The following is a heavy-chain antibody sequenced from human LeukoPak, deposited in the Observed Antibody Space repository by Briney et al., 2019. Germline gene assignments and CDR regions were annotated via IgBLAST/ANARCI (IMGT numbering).Heavy chain of an antibody. Sequence: PSETLSLTCTVSGGSISSYYWSWIRQPPGKGLEWIGYIYYSGSTNYNPSLKSRVTISVDTSKNQLSLKLSSVTAADTAVYYCARHSLAVAAFDYWGQGTLVTVSS. CDR1: GGSISSYY. D-gene: IGHD6-19*01. J-gene: IGHJ4*02. CDR2: IYYSGST. V-gene: IGHV4-59*01. CDR3: ARHSLAVAAFDY.